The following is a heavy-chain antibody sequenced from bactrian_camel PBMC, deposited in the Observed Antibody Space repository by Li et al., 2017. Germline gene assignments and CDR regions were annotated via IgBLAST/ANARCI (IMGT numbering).Heavy chain of an antibody. CDR1: GYTYSIYC. J-gene: IGHJ6*01. D-gene: IGHD8*01. CDR2: IDNAGTT. CDR3: AALRPGGWAAEECLTATSTLRDFSY. V-gene: IGHV3S53*01. Sequence: VQLVESGGSSVQAGGSLRLSCAASGYTYSIYCMGWLRQAPGKEREEIATIDNAGTTSYADSVKGRFAISKDNAKNTLYLQMNSLKPDDTSMYYCAALRPGGWAAEECLTATSTLRDFSYWGQGTQVTVS.